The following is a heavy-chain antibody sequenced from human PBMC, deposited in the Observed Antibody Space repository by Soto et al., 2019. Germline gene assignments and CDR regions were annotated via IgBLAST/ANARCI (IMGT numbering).Heavy chain of an antibody. V-gene: IGHV1-3*01. J-gene: IGHJ5*02. CDR3: ARALATVTTFWFDP. Sequence: QVQLVQSGAEVKKPGASVMVSCKASGYTFTSYAMHWVRQAPGQRLEWMGWINAGNGNTKYSQKFQGRVTITRDTSASTAYMELSSLRSEDTAVYYCARALATVTTFWFDPWGQGTLVTVSS. CDR1: GYTFTSYA. CDR2: INAGNGNT. D-gene: IGHD4-17*01.